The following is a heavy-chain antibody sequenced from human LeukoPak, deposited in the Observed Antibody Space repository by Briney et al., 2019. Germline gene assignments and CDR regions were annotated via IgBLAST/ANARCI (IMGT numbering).Heavy chain of an antibody. D-gene: IGHD4-17*01. CDR3: ARDIYGDYEGY. V-gene: IGHV1-2*02. CDR2: INPHGGGT. Sequence: GSVKVSCKASGYTFTGYYMHWVRQAPGQGLEWMGWINPHGGGTNYAQKFQGRVTMTRDTSISTAYMELSRLTSDDTALYYCARDIYGDYEGYWGEGTLVTLSS. CDR1: GYTFTGYY. J-gene: IGHJ4*02.